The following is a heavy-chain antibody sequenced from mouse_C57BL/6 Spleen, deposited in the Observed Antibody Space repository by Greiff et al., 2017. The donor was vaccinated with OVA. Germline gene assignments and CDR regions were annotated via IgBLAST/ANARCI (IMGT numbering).Heavy chain of an antibody. J-gene: IGHJ2*01. V-gene: IGHV5-17*01. CDR1: GFTFSDYG. CDR3: AKTGAYYFDY. Sequence: EVKVVESGGGLVKPGGSLKLSCAASGFTFSDYGMHWVRQAPEKGLEWVAYISSGSSTIYSADTVKGRFTFSRDNAKNTLFLQMTSLRSEDTAMYYCAKTGAYYFDYWGQGTTLTVSS. D-gene: IGHD4-1*01. CDR2: ISSGSSTI.